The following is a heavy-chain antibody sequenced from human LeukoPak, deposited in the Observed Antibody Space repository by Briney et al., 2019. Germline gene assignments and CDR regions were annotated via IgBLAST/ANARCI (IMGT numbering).Heavy chain of an antibody. D-gene: IGHD2-8*02. CDR1: GFTFSTFA. CDR3: ATYRQVLLPFES. CDR2: IFPSGGEI. V-gene: IGHV3-23*01. Sequence: GGSLRLSCAASGFTFSTFAMSCVRQPPGKGLEWVSSIFPSGGEIHYADSVRGRFTISRDNSKSTLSLQMNSLRAEDTAIYYCATYRQVLLPFESWGQGTLVTVSS. J-gene: IGHJ4*02.